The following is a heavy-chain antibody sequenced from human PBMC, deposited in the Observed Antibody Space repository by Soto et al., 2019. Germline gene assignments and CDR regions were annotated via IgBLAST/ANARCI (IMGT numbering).Heavy chain of an antibody. CDR1: GYTFTSYY. V-gene: IGHV1-46*01. J-gene: IGHJ4*02. CDR2: INPSGGST. Sequence: ASVKGSCKASGYTFTSYYMHWVRQAPGQGLEWMGIINPSGGSTSYAQKFQGRVTMTRDTSTSTVYMELSSLRSEDTALYYCPKTASMTIRDGLDHWGQGTLVTVSS. D-gene: IGHD4-17*01. CDR3: PKTASMTIRDGLDH.